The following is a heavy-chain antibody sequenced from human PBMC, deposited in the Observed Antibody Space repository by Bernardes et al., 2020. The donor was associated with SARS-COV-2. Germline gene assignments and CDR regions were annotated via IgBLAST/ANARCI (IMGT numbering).Heavy chain of an antibody. Sequence: WGSLRLSCAASGFTFSNYNMNWVRQAPGKGLEWVSFIGSGSDFIYYADSVKGRFTISRDNAKNSLYLQMNSLRAEDSAVYYCAREMADPGPLDYWGQGTLVTVSS. D-gene: IGHD2-8*01. J-gene: IGHJ4*02. CDR3: AREMADPGPLDY. V-gene: IGHV3-21*01. CDR1: GFTFSNYN. CDR2: IGSGSDFI.